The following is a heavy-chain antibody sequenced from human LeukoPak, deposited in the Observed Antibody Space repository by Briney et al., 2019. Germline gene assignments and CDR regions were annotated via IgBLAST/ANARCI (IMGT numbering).Heavy chain of an antibody. CDR1: GGSISSYY. J-gene: IGHJ6*02. CDR2: IYYSGST. V-gene: IGHV4-59*08. Sequence: SETLSLTCTVSGGSISSYYWSWIRQPPGKGLEWIGYIYYSGSTNYNPSLKSRVTISVDTSKNQFSLKLTSVTAADTAVYYCARHSRHHYYGMDVWGQGTTVTVSS. CDR3: ARHSRHHYYGMDV.